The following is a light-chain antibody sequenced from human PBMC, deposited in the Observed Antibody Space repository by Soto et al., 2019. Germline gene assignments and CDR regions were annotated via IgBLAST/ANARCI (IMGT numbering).Light chain of an antibody. J-gene: IGKJ1*01. Sequence: EIVLTQSPGTLSLSPGERATLSCRASQSVGSYLAWYQQKPGQAPRLLIYAASSRATGIPDRFSGSGSGTDYPLTVSRLEPDDFAVYYGQLYANSPWTFGQGTKVEIK. CDR3: QLYANSPWT. CDR2: AAS. CDR1: QSVGSY. V-gene: IGKV3-20*01.